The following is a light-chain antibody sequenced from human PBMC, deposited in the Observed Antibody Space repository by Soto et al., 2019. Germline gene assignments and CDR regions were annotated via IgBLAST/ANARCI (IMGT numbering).Light chain of an antibody. CDR2: SNN. Sequence: QSVLTQPPSASGTPGQRVTISCSGSSYNIGSNTVNWYQQLPGTAPKLLIYSNNQRPSGVPDRFSGSKSGTSASLAISGLQSEDEADYYCAAWDDSLNALVFGGGTKLTVL. V-gene: IGLV1-44*01. CDR1: SYNIGSNT. J-gene: IGLJ2*01. CDR3: AAWDDSLNALV.